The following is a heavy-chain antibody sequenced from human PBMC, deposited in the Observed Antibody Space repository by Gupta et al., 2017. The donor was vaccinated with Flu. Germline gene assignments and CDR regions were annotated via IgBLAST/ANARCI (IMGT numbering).Heavy chain of an antibody. CDR2: IRSIGSTI. Sequence: EVQLFDSGVGSVQPAGSLRLSGAASGFTFGSYELHWLRQAAGKGLEWVSYIRSIGSTIYYADSVKGLFTISRDNAKNSLYLQLNSLRAEDTDVHYCARDAKMLAATIESGDGYWGRGTLVTVSS. CDR3: ARDAKMLAATIESGDGY. J-gene: IGHJ4*02. D-gene: IGHD2-15*01. CDR1: GFTFGSYE. V-gene: IGHV3-48*03.